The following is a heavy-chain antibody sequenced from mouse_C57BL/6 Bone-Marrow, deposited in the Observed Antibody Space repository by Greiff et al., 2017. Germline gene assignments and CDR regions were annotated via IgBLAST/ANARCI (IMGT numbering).Heavy chain of an antibody. Sequence: VKLQESGPELVKPGASVKISCKASGYAFSSSWMNWVKQRPGKGLEWIGRIYPGDGDTNYNGKFKGKATLTADKSSSSAYMQLSSLTSEDSAVYFCASITTVVATNYWGQGTTLTVSS. CDR2: IYPGDGDT. J-gene: IGHJ2*01. V-gene: IGHV1-82*01. CDR1: GYAFSSSW. CDR3: ASITTVVATNY. D-gene: IGHD1-1*01.